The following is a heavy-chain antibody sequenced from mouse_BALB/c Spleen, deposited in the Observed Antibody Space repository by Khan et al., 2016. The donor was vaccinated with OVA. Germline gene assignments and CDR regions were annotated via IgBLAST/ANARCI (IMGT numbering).Heavy chain of an antibody. J-gene: IGHJ3*01. CDR3: APVGNYYVSFAY. CDR2: IYPFNDDT. CDR1: GYTFTSYV. Sequence: EVQLQESGPELVKPGASVKMSCKASGYTFTSYVMHWVKQKPGLGLEWIGYIYPFNDDTKYNEKFKGKATLTSDKSSSTAYMELSSLTSEESAVYYCAPVGNYYVSFAYWGQGTLVTVSA. D-gene: IGHD1-1*01. V-gene: IGHV1S136*01.